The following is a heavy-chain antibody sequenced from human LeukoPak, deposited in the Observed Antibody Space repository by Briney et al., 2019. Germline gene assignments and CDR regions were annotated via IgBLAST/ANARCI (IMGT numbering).Heavy chain of an antibody. CDR2: IKSKTDGGTT. CDR3: LYFWSGSSLVDY. Sequence: PGGSLRLSCAASGFTFSNAWMSWVRQAPGKGLEWVCRIKSKTDGGTTDYAAPVKGRFSISRDDSKNTLYLEMYSLKTEDTAMYYCLYFWSGSSLVDYWGQGTLVTVSS. J-gene: IGHJ4*02. V-gene: IGHV3-15*01. D-gene: IGHD3-3*01. CDR1: GFTFSNAW.